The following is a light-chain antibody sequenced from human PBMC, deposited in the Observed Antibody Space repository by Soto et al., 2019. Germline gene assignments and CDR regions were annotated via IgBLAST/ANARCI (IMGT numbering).Light chain of an antibody. CDR2: DVS. CDR3: SSYTSSTTRV. V-gene: IGLV2-14*01. J-gene: IGLJ1*01. Sequence: QSALTQPASVSGSPGQSITISCTGTSSDVGDYNYVSWYQQHRGKAPKLMIYDVSNRPSGVSNRFSGSKSGSTASLTISGLQAEDEADYYCSSYTSSTTRVFGTGTQLTVL. CDR1: SSDVGDYNY.